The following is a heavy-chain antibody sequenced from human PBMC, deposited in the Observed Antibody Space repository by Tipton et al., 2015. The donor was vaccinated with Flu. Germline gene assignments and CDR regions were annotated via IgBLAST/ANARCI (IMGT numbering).Heavy chain of an antibody. CDR3: VRGVGYCTRTSCYASGPLEY. D-gene: IGHD2-2*01. Sequence: LSLTCSVSGASIKSGNYYWTWIRQPAGKELEYMGRISTSGITYYSPSLQSRVMISLDASKNQISLQLTSVTAADTAVYYCVRGVGYCTRTSCYASGPLEYWGQGTLVNVSS. CDR2: ISTSGIT. V-gene: IGHV4-61*02. CDR1: GASIKSGNYY. J-gene: IGHJ4*02.